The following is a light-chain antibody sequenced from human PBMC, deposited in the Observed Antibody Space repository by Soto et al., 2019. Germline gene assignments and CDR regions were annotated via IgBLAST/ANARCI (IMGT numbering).Light chain of an antibody. CDR3: QQFDDWPRT. J-gene: IGKJ4*01. V-gene: IGKV1-33*01. CDR2: DAS. CDR1: QNINNY. Sequence: MPMTQSQTSASASVGDRVIITCQASQNINNYLDWYQQKPGSAPKLLIYDASTMETGVPSRFSGSGHETDFTLTIIGLQPEDIATYYCQQFDDWPRTFGGGTKVDIK.